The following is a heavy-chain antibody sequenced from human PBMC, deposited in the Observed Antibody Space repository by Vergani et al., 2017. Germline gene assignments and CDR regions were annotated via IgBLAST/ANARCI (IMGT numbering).Heavy chain of an antibody. J-gene: IGHJ4*02. CDR3: ARHISVVRPSSMTAFDY. D-gene: IGHD2-21*01. V-gene: IGHV4-39*01. Sequence: QLQLQESGSRLVKPSQTLSLTCTVSGVSIGSNSYYWGWIRQPPGKTLEWIGTVFYGGRTSYNPSLKSRVTLSLDTSKKQISLHLTSVTAADTAVYYCARHISVVRPSSMTAFDYWGQGTLVTVSS. CDR2: VFYGGRT. CDR1: GVSIGSNSYY.